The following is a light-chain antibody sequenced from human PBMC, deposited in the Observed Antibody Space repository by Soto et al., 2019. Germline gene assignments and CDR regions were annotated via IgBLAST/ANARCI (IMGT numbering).Light chain of an antibody. CDR1: SGPSSYA. CDR3: QTWGTGHHVV. Sequence: QSVLTQSPSASASVGASVKLTCTLSSGPSSYAIAWHQQQPEKAPRYLMKLNSDGSHNKGDGIPDRFSGSSSGAEHYLTISSLQSEDEAAYYCQTWGTGHHVVFGGGTKLTVL. J-gene: IGLJ2*01. CDR2: LNSDGSH. V-gene: IGLV4-69*01.